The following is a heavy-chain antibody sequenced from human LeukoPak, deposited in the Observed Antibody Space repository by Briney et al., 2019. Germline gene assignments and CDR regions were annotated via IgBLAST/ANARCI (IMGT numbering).Heavy chain of an antibody. J-gene: IGHJ4*02. CDR3: AKDIHGDYGGLDY. CDR2: IINNGGST. CDR1: GFTFSSYA. V-gene: IGHV3-23*01. D-gene: IGHD4-17*01. Sequence: GGSLRLSCAASGFTFSSYAMNRVRQAPGKGLEWVSTIINNGGSTYYADSVKGRFTISRDNSKNTLYLQMNSLRVGDTAVYYCAKDIHGDYGGLDYWGQGTVVIVSS.